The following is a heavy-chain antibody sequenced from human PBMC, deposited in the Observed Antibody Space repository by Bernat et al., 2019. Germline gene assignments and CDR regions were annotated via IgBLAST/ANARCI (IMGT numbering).Heavy chain of an antibody. CDR2: ISSSSSYI. CDR3: AKDRGDGDSEPGANFDY. Sequence: EVQLVESGGGLVKPGGSLRLSCAASGFTFSSYSMNWVRQAPGKGLEWVSSISSSSSYIYYADSVKGRFTISRDNSKNTLYLQMNSLRAEDTAVYYCAKDRGDGDSEPGANFDYWGQGTLVTVSS. V-gene: IGHV3-21*04. CDR1: GFTFSSYS. D-gene: IGHD4-17*01. J-gene: IGHJ4*02.